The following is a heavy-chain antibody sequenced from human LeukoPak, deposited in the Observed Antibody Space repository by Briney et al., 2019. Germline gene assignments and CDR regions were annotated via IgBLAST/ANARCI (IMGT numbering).Heavy chain of an antibody. CDR2: IYDSGST. D-gene: IGHD3-16*01. CDR1: GGSISSNS. V-gene: IGHV4-59*01. Sequence: SETLSLTCTVSGGSISSNSWSWIRQPPGKGLEWIGYIYDSGSTNYNPSLKSRVTVSVDTSKNQFSLKLSSVTAADTAVYYCARNWASGGRAYYYYGMDVWGQGTTVTVSS. J-gene: IGHJ6*02. CDR3: ARNWASGGRAYYYYGMDV.